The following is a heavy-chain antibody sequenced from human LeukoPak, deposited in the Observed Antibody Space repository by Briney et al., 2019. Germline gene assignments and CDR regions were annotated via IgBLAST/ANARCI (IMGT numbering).Heavy chain of an antibody. CDR2: ISYDGSNK. D-gene: IGHD4-23*01. CDR1: GFTFSSYA. Sequence: PGGSLRLSCAPSGFTFSSYAMHWVRQAPGKGLEWVAVISYDGSNKYYADSVKGRFTISRDNSKNTLYLQMNSLRAEDTAVYYCARGSTVVTDPLDYWGQGTLVTVSS. CDR3: ARGSTVVTDPLDY. J-gene: IGHJ4*02. V-gene: IGHV3-30*01.